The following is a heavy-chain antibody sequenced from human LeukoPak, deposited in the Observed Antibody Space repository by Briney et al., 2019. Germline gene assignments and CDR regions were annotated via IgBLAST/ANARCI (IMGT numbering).Heavy chain of an antibody. D-gene: IGHD6-13*01. J-gene: IGHJ4*02. CDR3: GKDRETTASGTFDH. CDR2: ISGSAGST. V-gene: IGHV3-23*01. CDR1: GFTFSSYA. Sequence: AGGSLRLSCAASGFTFSSYAMNWVRQTPGKGLEWVSTISGSAGSTYYADSVRGRFTVSRDNSKSTLYLQMNSLRGEDTAEYYCGKDRETTASGTFDHWGQGTLVTVSS.